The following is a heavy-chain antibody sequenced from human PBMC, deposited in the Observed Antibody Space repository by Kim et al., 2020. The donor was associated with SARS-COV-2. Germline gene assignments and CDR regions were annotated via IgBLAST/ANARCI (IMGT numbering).Heavy chain of an antibody. J-gene: IGHJ4*02. CDR3: VRVDY. CDR2: ISNNGIT. V-gene: IGHV3-64D*09. CDR1: GFILSNYA. Sequence: GGSLRLSCSASGFILSNYAMNWVRQGPGKRLEYVSGISNNGITHYADSVKGRFTISRDNFKNTLYLQMTSLRPEDTALYYCVRVDYWGQGTLVTVSS.